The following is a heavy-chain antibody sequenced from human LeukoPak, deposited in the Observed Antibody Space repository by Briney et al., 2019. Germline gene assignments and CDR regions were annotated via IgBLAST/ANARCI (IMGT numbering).Heavy chain of an antibody. D-gene: IGHD6-25*01. CDR1: GFTFSSFA. CDR2: ITTGGGAT. J-gene: IGHJ4*02. V-gene: IGHV3-23*01. CDR3: AKTQSGTYHH. Sequence: PGGSLRLSCAASGFTFSSFAMNWVRQPPGKGLEWVSAITTGGGATYYADSVKGRFTISRDNAKNTLYLQMNSLRTGDTAVYYCAKTQSGTYHHWGQGTLVTVSS.